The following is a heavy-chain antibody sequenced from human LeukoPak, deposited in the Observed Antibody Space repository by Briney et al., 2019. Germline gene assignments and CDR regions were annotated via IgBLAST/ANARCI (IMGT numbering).Heavy chain of an antibody. CDR3: AKRGVVIRVILVGFHKEANYFDS. V-gene: IGHV3-23*01. J-gene: IGHJ4*02. D-gene: IGHD3-22*01. CDR1: GVTLSNYG. Sequence: PGGSLRLSCAVSGVTLSNYGMSWVRQAPGKGLEWVAGISGSGGSTNYADSVKGRFTLSRDSPKNTLYLQMNSLRAEDTAVYFCAKRGVVIRVILVGFHKEANYFDSWGQGALVTVSS. CDR2: ISGSGGST.